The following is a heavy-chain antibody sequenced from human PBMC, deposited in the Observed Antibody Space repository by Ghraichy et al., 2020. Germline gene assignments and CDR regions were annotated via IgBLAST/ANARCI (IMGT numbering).Heavy chain of an antibody. CDR1: GYTFNNYG. V-gene: IGHV1-18*04. J-gene: IGHJ4*02. CDR3: ARTSFDCRAWATRCYSY. D-gene: IGHD2-15*01. CDR2: INTNNGGT. Sequence: ASVKVSCKASGYTFNNYGISWVRQAPGQGLEWMAWINTNNGGTHYAQNFQGRVTTTADTSTTTAYMELGSLRTDDTAVYYCARTSFDCRAWATRCYSYWGQGTLVTVSS.